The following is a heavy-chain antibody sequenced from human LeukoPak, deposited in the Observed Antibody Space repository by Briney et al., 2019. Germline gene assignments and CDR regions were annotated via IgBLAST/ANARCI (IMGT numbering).Heavy chain of an antibody. CDR2: ISSSSSYI. Sequence: GGSLRLSCAASGFTFSSYSMNWVRQAPGKGLELVSSISSSSSYIYYADSVKGRFTISRDNAKNSLYLQMNSLRAEDTAVYYCARDSVVVPAAIGYNWFDPWGQGALVTVSS. D-gene: IGHD2-2*02. CDR3: ARDSVVVPAAIGYNWFDP. J-gene: IGHJ5*02. V-gene: IGHV3-21*01. CDR1: GFTFSSYS.